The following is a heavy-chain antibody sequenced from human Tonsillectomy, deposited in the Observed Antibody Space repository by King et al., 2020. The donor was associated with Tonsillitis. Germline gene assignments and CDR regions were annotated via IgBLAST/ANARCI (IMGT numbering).Heavy chain of an antibody. CDR3: ARAPPHVDYLDY. CDR2: IYYSGST. Sequence: QLQESGPGLVKPSQTLSLTCAVSGGSISSGDYSWSWIRQPPGKGLEWIGYIYYSGSTYYNPSLKSRVTISVDTSKNQFSLKLSSVTAADTAVYYCARAPPHVDYLDYWGQGPLVTVSS. CDR1: GGSISSGDYS. V-gene: IGHV4-30-4*07. J-gene: IGHJ4*02.